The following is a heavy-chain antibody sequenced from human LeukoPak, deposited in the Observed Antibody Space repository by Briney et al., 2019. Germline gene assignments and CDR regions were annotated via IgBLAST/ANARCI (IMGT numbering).Heavy chain of an antibody. D-gene: IGHD3-10*01. CDR1: GGSISSYY. J-gene: IGHJ4*02. Sequence: SETLSLTCTVSGGSISSYYWSWIRQPPGKGLEWIGYIYYSGSTNYNPSLKSRVTISVDTSKNQFSLKLSSVTAADTAVYYCARGRATMVRGVSRPFDYWGQGTLVTVSS. CDR3: ARGRATMVRGVSRPFDY. V-gene: IGHV4-59*12. CDR2: IYYSGST.